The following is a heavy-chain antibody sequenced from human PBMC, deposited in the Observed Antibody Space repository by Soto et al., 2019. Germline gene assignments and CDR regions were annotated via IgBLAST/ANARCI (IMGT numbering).Heavy chain of an antibody. CDR3: AKEGARHPDYYDSSGPEYYFDY. V-gene: IGHV3-23*01. CDR2: ISGSGGST. D-gene: IGHD3-22*01. J-gene: IGHJ4*02. Sequence: GGSLRLSCAASGFTFSSYAMSWVRQAPGKGLEWVSAISGSGGSTYYADSVKGRFTISRDNSKNTLYLQMNSLRAEDTAVYYCAKEGARHPDYYDSSGPEYYFDYWGQGTLITVSS. CDR1: GFTFSSYA.